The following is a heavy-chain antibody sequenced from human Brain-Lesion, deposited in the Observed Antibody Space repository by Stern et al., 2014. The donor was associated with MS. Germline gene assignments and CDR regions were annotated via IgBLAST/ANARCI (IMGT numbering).Heavy chain of an antibody. CDR3: AGEEDIRYCSGGSCTGNWFDP. D-gene: IGHD2-15*01. V-gene: IGHV4-39*01. J-gene: IGHJ5*02. CDR1: GGSVSSTSYA. Sequence: QVHLVESGPGLVKPSETLSLTCTVAGGSVSSTSYAWAWIRQPPGKGLEWIGTIYYSGNTYYSPSLQSRLTLSLDTSKNQFSLQLRSVTAADTAVYYCAGEEDIRYCSGGSCTGNWFDPWGQGTLVTVSS. CDR2: IYYSGNT.